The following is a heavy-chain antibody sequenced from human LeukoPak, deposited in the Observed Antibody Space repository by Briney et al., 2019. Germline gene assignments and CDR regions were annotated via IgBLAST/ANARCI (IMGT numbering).Heavy chain of an antibody. CDR2: ISYDGSNK. Sequence: PGRSLRLSCAASGFTFSSYAMHWVRQAPGKGLEWVAVISYDGSNKYYADSVKGRFTISRDNSKNTLYLQMNSLRAEDTAVYYCARDRGPPDVWGKGTTVTVSS. CDR3: ARDRGPPDV. CDR1: GFTFSSYA. J-gene: IGHJ6*04. V-gene: IGHV3-30-3*01.